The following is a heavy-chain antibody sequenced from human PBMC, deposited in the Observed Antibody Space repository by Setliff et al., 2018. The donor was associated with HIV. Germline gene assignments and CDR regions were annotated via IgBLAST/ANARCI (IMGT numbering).Heavy chain of an antibody. CDR2: ISAYNGNT. D-gene: IGHD1-26*01. CDR1: GYTFTSYG. J-gene: IGHJ6*03. CDR3: ARQRNSGTFYYSYYYMDV. V-gene: IGHV1-18*01. Sequence: ASVKVSCKASGYTFTSYGISWVRQAPGQGLEWMGWISAYNGNTNYAQKFQGRVTMTRDTSTSTVYMELSSLRSEDTAVYYCARQRNSGTFYYSYYYMDVWGKGTTVTVSS.